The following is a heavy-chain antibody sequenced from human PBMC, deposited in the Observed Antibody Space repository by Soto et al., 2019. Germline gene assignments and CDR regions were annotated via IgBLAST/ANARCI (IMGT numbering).Heavy chain of an antibody. Sequence: PSEILSLTCTVSGGSISSYYWSWIRQPPGKGLEWIGYIYYSGSTNYNPSLKSRVTISVDTSKNQFSLKLSSVTAADTAVYYCAKMSEYSGYEIDYWGQGTLVTVSS. CDR2: IYYSGST. CDR3: AKMSEYSGYEIDY. CDR1: GGSISSYY. V-gene: IGHV4-59*01. J-gene: IGHJ4*02. D-gene: IGHD5-12*01.